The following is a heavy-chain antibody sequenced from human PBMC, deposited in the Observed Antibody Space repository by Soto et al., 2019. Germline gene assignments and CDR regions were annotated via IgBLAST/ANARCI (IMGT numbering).Heavy chain of an antibody. CDR3: AREGRHCRGGSCYAYDWFDP. CDR1: GYTFTRYG. V-gene: IGHV1-18*04. J-gene: IGHJ5*02. CDR2: ISAYNGNT. Sequence: QVQLVQSGAEVKKPGASVKVSCKASGYTFTRYGFSWVRQAPGQGPEWMGWISAYNGNTNYAQKFQGRVTMTTDTSTSTAYMELKSLRSDDTAVYYCAREGRHCRGGSCYAYDWFDPWGQGTLVTVSS. D-gene: IGHD2-15*01.